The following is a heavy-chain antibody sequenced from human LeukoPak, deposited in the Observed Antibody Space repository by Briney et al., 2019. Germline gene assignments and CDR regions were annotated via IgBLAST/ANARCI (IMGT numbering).Heavy chain of an antibody. CDR2: ISYDGSNE. V-gene: IGHV3-30*03. CDR1: GFTFSSYG. Sequence: GGSLRLSCAASGFTFSSYGMHWVRQAPGKGLEWVGVISYDGSNEYYADSVKGRFTISRDDSKNTLHLQMDSLRAEDTAVYYCATPYSSSRTFDFLDYWGQGTLATVSS. D-gene: IGHD6-13*01. CDR3: ATPYSSSRTFDFLDY. J-gene: IGHJ4*02.